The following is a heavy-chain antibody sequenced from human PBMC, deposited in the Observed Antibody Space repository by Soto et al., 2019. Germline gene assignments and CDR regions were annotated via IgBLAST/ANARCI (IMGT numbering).Heavy chain of an antibody. Sequence: PSETLSLTCTVSGDSITTYYWSWIRQPPGKGLEWIGCFYYSGGTNYNPSLKTRVTISIDTSKNQFSLKLSSVTAADTAVYYCARDPELRGYFDYWGQGTLVT. CDR1: GDSITTYY. J-gene: IGHJ4*02. CDR3: ARDPELRGYFDY. CDR2: FYYSGGT. V-gene: IGHV4-59*01. D-gene: IGHD1-26*01.